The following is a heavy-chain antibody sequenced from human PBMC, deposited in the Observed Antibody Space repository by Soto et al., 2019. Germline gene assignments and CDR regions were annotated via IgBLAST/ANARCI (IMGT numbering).Heavy chain of an antibody. V-gene: IGHV4-30-2*01. Sequence: SETLSLTCAVSGGSISSGGYSWSWIRQPPGKGLEWIGYIYHSGSTYYNPSLKSRVTISVDRSKNQFSLKLSSATAADTAVYYCARAAHGDYNFNFWGQGTLVTVSS. CDR2: IYHSGST. D-gene: IGHD4-17*01. J-gene: IGHJ4*02. CDR3: ARAAHGDYNFNF. CDR1: GGSISSGGYS.